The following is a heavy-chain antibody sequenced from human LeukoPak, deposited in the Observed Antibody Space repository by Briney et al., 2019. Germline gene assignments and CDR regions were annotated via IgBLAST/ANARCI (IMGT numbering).Heavy chain of an antibody. CDR2: IYHSGST. D-gene: IGHD5-12*01. J-gene: IGHJ4*02. CDR1: GGSISSYY. CDR3: AREWSGGYDY. Sequence: SETLSLTCTASGGSISSYYWSWIRQPPGKGLEWIGYIYHSGSTYYNPSLKSRVTISVDRSKNQFSLKLSSVTAADTAVYYCAREWSGGYDYWGQGTLVTVSS. V-gene: IGHV4-59*12.